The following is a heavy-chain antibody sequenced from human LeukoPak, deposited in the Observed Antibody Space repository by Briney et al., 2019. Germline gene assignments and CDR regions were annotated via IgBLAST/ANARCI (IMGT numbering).Heavy chain of an antibody. Sequence: PSETLSLTCAVYGGSFSGYYWSWIRQPPGKGLEWIGSIYYSGSTYYNPSLKSRVTISVDTSKNQFSLKLSSVTAADTAVYYCARRIAVAGTAYFDYWGQGTLVTVSS. CDR1: GGSFSGYY. D-gene: IGHD6-19*01. CDR2: IYYSGST. V-gene: IGHV4-34*01. CDR3: ARRIAVAGTAYFDY. J-gene: IGHJ4*02.